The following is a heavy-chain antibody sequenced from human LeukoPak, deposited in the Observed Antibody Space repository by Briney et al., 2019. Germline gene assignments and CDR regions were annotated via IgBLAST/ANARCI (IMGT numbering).Heavy chain of an antibody. Sequence: GASVKVSCKASGYTFTNYGISWVRQAPGQGLEWMGGIIPIFGTANYAQKFQGRVTITADESTSTAYMELSSLRSEDTAVYYCARVEYGDPMDYYYYMDVWGKGTTVTVSS. D-gene: IGHD4-17*01. J-gene: IGHJ6*03. CDR1: GYTFTNYG. V-gene: IGHV1-69*13. CDR3: ARVEYGDPMDYYYYMDV. CDR2: IIPIFGTA.